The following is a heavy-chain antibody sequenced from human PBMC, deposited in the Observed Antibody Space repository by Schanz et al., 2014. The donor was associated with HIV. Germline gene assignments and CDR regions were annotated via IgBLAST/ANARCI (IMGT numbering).Heavy chain of an antibody. V-gene: IGHV1-18*01. CDR3: ARVALYYYDSTGYYHLDY. CDR1: GYSFSSYG. D-gene: IGHD3-22*01. CDR2: ISVYHNKT. Sequence: QVHLVQSGAEVKKSGASVKVSCKASGYSFSSYGLSWVRQAPGQGLEWMGWISVYHNKTNYAQKLQGRVTMTTDTSTSTAYMELRSLRSDDTAVYYCARVALYYYDSTGYYHLDYWGQGTLVTVSS. J-gene: IGHJ4*02.